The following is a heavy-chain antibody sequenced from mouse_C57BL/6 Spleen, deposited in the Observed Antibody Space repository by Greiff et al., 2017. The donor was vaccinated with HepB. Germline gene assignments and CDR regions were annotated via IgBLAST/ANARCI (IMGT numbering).Heavy chain of an antibody. CDR3: ARWSSSWFAY. D-gene: IGHD1-1*01. CDR2: IYPGDGDT. Sequence: QVQLQQSGPELVKPGASVKISCKASGYAFSSSWMNWVKQRPGKGLEWIGRIYPGDGDTNYNGKFKGKATLTADKSSSTAYMQLISLTSEDSAVYFCARWSSSWFAYWGQGTLVTVSA. CDR1: GYAFSSSW. V-gene: IGHV1-82*01. J-gene: IGHJ3*01.